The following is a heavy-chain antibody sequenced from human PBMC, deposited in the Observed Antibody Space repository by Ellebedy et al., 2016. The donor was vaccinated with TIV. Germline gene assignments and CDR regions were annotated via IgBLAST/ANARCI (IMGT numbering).Heavy chain of an antibody. CDR2: ISSFGGDI. D-gene: IGHD3-10*01. V-gene: IGHV3-11*01. CDR1: GLTFSDYY. J-gene: IGHJ4*02. Sequence: GESLKISCAASGLTFSDYYMSWVRQAPGKGLGWVSHISSFGGDIYHADSVKGRFTISRDNAKNSLYLQMNSLRAEDTAVYYCARVYGSGSYPLDYWGQGTLVTVSS. CDR3: ARVYGSGSYPLDY.